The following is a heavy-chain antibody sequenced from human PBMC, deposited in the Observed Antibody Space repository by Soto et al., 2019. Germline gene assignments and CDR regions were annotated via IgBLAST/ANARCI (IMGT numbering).Heavy chain of an antibody. CDR3: AGDRYGSRALFDY. Sequence: QVHLVESGGGVVQPGRSLRLSCVASGFTFSNYAMHWVRQAPGKGLEWVAVIWDDGSNKYYADSVKGRFTISRDNCKYTLHVQMHCLRPEDTALYCCAGDRYGSRALFDYWGQGTLVTVSS. J-gene: IGHJ4*02. D-gene: IGHD3-10*01. V-gene: IGHV3-33*01. CDR1: GFTFSNYA. CDR2: IWDDGSNK.